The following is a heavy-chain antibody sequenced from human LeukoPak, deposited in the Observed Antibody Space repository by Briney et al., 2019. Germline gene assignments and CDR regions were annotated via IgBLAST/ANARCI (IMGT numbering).Heavy chain of an antibody. J-gene: IGHJ4*02. CDR1: GFAFSTYA. CDR2: ISIDGSNK. V-gene: IGHV3-30-3*01. Sequence: GRSLRLSCAASGFAFSTYAMHWVRQAPGKGLEWVAFISIDGSNKYYADSVKDRFTISRDNSENTLYLRMNSLRVEDTAVYYCASASTSRPRFFDSWGQGTLVTVSS. D-gene: IGHD2-21*01. CDR3: ASASTSRPRFFDS.